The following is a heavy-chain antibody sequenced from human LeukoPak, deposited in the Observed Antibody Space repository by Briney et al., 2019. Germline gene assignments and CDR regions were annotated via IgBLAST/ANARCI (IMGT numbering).Heavy chain of an antibody. CDR1: GFTLSRYW. CDR2: INEDGGER. D-gene: IGHD1-14*01. CDR3: ARGGNLEN. V-gene: IGHV3-7*01. Sequence: GGSLRLSCAASGFTLSRYWMSWVRQAPGQGLEWVANINEDGGERHYVDNVKGRFTISRDNAKNSLYLQMNSLRAEDTAVYYCARGGNLENWGRGTLFTVSS. J-gene: IGHJ4*02.